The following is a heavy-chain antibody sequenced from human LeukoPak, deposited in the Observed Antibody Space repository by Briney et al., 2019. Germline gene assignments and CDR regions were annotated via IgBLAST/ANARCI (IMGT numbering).Heavy chain of an antibody. CDR1: GFTFSNYA. Sequence: GGSLRLSCAASGFTFSNYAMSWVRQAPGKGLEWVSAISGSGDNTYYADSVKARFTISRDNSKNTLYLQMNSLRAEDTAVYYCAKDSARFSGYRVSFDYWGQGTLVTVSS. V-gene: IGHV3-23*01. J-gene: IGHJ4*02. D-gene: IGHD3-22*01. CDR3: AKDSARFSGYRVSFDY. CDR2: ISGSGDNT.